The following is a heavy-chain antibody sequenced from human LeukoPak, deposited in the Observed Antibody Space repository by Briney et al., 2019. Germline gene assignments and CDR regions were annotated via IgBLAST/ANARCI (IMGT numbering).Heavy chain of an antibody. J-gene: IGHJ5*02. CDR1: GYTFTSYG. Sequence: ASVKVSCKASGYTFTSYGISWVRQAPGQGLEWMEWISAYNGHTNYAQKLQGRVTMTTDTYTTTAYMELGSLRSDDTAVYYCARSAGITGTGFDPWGQGTLVTVSS. CDR3: ARSAGITGTGFDP. D-gene: IGHD1-7*01. CDR2: ISAYNGHT. V-gene: IGHV1-18*01.